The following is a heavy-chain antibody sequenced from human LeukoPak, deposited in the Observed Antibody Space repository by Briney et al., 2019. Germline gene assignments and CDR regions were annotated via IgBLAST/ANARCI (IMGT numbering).Heavy chain of an antibody. CDR3: AKDASYYDFWSGYSQSSFDY. V-gene: IGHV3-23*01. CDR2: ISGGGDTT. D-gene: IGHD3-3*01. J-gene: IGHJ4*02. Sequence: GGSLRLSCAASGFTFSSYDMSWVRQAPGRGLERVSTISGGGDTTYYADSVKGRFTISRDNSKNTLYLQMNSLRAEDTAVYYCAKDASYYDFWSGYSQSSFDYWGQGTLVTASS. CDR1: GFTFSSYD.